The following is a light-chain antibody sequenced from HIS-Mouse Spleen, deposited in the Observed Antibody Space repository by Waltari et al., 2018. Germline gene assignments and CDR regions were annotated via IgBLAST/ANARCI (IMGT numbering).Light chain of an antibody. Sequence: DIQLTQSPSFLSASVGDRVPLTCRASQGISSYLAWYQQKPGKAHKLLIYAASTLQSGVPSRFSGSGSGTEFTLTISSLQPEDFATYYCQQLNSYPPTFGQGTKVEIK. CDR3: QQLNSYPPT. CDR1: QGISSY. J-gene: IGKJ1*01. V-gene: IGKV1-9*01. CDR2: AAS.